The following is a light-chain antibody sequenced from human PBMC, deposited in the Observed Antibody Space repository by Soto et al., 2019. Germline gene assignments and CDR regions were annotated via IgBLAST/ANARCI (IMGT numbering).Light chain of an antibody. CDR1: SSDVGGYNY. J-gene: IGLJ1*01. CDR3: SSYTSSSTYV. V-gene: IGLV2-14*01. Sequence: HSALTQPASVSGSPGQSITIACTGTSSDVGGYNYVSWYQQYPGKAPRLVISDVSNRPSGVSNRFSGSKSGNSASLTISGLQAEDDADYYCSSYTSSSTYVFGPGTKLIVL. CDR2: DVS.